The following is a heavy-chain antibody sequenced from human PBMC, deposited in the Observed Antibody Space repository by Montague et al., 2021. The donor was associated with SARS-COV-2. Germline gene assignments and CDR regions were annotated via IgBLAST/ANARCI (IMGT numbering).Heavy chain of an antibody. D-gene: IGHD3-10*01. Sequence: SETLSLTCTVSGGSISNYFWSWIRQSPGKGLEWIGYFYHSGATKSIPSLKSRVTISGDTSKNQFSLKLSSVTTADTAVYYCARSGAVPMDWGQGTLVTVSS. V-gene: IGHV4-59*13. CDR2: FYHSGAT. J-gene: IGHJ4*02. CDR1: GGSISNYF. CDR3: ARSGAVPMD.